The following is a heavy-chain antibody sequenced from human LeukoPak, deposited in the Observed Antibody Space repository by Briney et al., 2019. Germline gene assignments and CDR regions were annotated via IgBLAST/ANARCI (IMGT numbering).Heavy chain of an antibody. J-gene: IGHJ5*02. D-gene: IGHD3-22*01. CDR1: GGTFSSSA. Sequence: SVKVSCKASGGTFSSSAISWVRQAPGQGLEWMGGIIPIFGTANYAQKFQGRVTITTDESTSTAYMELSSLRSEDTAVYYCARDSWRFDSSGYYHKNWFDPWGQGTLVTVSS. V-gene: IGHV1-69*05. CDR3: ARDSWRFDSSGYYHKNWFDP. CDR2: IIPIFGTA.